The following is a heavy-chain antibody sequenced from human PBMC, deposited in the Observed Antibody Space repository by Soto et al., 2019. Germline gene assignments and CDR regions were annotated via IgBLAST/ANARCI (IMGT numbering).Heavy chain of an antibody. CDR2: ISSSSSYI. V-gene: IGHV3-21*01. CDR1: GFTFSSYS. J-gene: IGHJ4*02. D-gene: IGHD2-8*01. CDR3: ARDSHCTNGVCTIDY. Sequence: GSLRLSCAASGFTFSSYSMNWVRQAPGKGLEWVSSISSSSSYIYYADSVKGRFTISRDNAKNSLYLQMNSLRAEDTAVYYCARDSHCTNGVCTIDYWGQGTLVTVSS.